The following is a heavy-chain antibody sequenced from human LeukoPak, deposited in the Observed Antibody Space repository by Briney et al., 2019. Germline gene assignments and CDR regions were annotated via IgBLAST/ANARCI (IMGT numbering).Heavy chain of an antibody. CDR2: IYYSGST. V-gene: IGHV4-59*11. Sequence: SETLSLTCTVSGGSISSHYWSWIRQPPGKGLEWIGYIYYSGSTNYNPSLKSRVTISVDTSKNQFSLKLSSVTAADTAVYYCARRKPDSSGYYYYFDYWGQGTLVTVSS. J-gene: IGHJ4*02. D-gene: IGHD3-22*01. CDR3: ARRKPDSSGYYYYFDY. CDR1: GGSISSHY.